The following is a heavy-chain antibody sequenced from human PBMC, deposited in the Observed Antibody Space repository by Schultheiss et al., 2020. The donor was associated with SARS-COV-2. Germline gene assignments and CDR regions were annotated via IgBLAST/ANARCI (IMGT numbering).Heavy chain of an antibody. V-gene: IGHV4-34*01. D-gene: IGHD4-17*01. CDR2: INHSGST. Sequence: SETLSLTCAVYGGSFSGYYWSWIRQPPGKGLEWIGEINHSGSTNYNPSLKSRVTISVDTSKNQFSLKLSSVTAADTAVYYCARGIGDYGSEYFDLWGRGTLVTVSS. CDR1: GGSFSGYY. J-gene: IGHJ2*01. CDR3: ARGIGDYGSEYFDL.